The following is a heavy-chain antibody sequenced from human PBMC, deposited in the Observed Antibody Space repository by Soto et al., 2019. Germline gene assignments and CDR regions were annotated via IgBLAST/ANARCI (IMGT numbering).Heavy chain of an antibody. D-gene: IGHD2-15*01. CDR1: GFTFSSYW. Sequence: ESGGGLVQPGGSLRLSCAASGFTFSSYWMSWVRQAPGKGLEWVANIKQDGSEKYYVDSVKGRFTISRDNAKNSLYLQMNSLRAEDTAVYYCARDQGSIVVVVAATNGAFDIWGQGTMVTVSS. CDR2: IKQDGSEK. J-gene: IGHJ3*02. V-gene: IGHV3-7*01. CDR3: ARDQGSIVVVVAATNGAFDI.